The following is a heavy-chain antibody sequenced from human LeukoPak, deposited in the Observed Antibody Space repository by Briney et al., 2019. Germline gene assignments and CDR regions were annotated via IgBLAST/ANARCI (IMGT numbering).Heavy chain of an antibody. D-gene: IGHD6-19*01. V-gene: IGHV4-34*01. CDR3: ARQPTVKRGAVASNFGY. CDR2: INHSGST. CDR1: GGSFSGYY. J-gene: IGHJ4*02. Sequence: SETLSLTCAVYGGSFSGYYWRWIRQPPGKGLEWIGEINHSGSTNYNPSLKSRVTISVDTSKNQFSLKLSSVTAADTAVYYCARQPTVKRGAVASNFGYWGQGTLVTVSS.